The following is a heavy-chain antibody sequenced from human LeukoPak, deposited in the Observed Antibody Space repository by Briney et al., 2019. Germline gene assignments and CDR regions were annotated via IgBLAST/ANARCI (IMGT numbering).Heavy chain of an antibody. CDR2: ISAYNGNT. D-gene: IGHD6-19*01. Sequence: ASVKVSCKASGYTFTNYGISWVRQAPGQGLEWMGWISAYNGNTNYAQKLQGRVTMTTDTSTSTAYMELRSLRSDDTAVYYCARTQGAVADDAFDIWGQGTMVTVSS. J-gene: IGHJ3*02. CDR1: GYTFTNYG. CDR3: ARTQGAVADDAFDI. V-gene: IGHV1-18*01.